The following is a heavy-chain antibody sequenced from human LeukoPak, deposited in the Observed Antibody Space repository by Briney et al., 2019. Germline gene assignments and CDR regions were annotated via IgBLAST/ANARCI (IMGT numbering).Heavy chain of an antibody. Sequence: PGGSLRLSCTASGFTVSNNYMSWVRQAPGKGLEWVSSISSSSSYIYYADSVKGRFTISRDNAKNSLYLQMNSLRAEDTAVYYCARAPGGSYLDYWGQGTLVTVSS. J-gene: IGHJ4*02. CDR2: ISSSSSYI. CDR3: ARAPGGSYLDY. D-gene: IGHD1-26*01. V-gene: IGHV3-21*01. CDR1: GFTVSNNY.